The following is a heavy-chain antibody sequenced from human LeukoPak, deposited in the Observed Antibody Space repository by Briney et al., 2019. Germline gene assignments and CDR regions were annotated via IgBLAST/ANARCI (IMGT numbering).Heavy chain of an antibody. Sequence: ASVKVSCKVSGYTLTELSMHWVRQAPGKGLEWMGGFDPEDGETIYAQKFQGRVTMTEDTSTDTAYKELSSLRSEDTAAYYCATEGYSYGTGTFDYWGQGTLVTVSS. D-gene: IGHD5-18*01. CDR3: ATEGYSYGTGTFDY. V-gene: IGHV1-24*01. CDR1: GYTLTELS. J-gene: IGHJ4*02. CDR2: FDPEDGET.